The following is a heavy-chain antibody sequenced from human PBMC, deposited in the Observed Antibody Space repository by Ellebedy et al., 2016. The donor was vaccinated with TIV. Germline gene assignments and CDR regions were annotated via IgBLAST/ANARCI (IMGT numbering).Heavy chain of an antibody. CDR3: AKAGVGGTKVSPYYYYAMDV. J-gene: IGHJ6*02. CDR1: GLTSSTSA. CDR2: ISGNGRTT. Sequence: GESLKISXEASGLTSSTSAMSWVRQAPGKGLEWVSVISGNGRTTYNADSVKGRFSISRDSFKNTFYLQMNSLRAEDTALYYCAKAGVGGTKVSPYYYYAMDVWGQGTTVTVS. V-gene: IGHV3-23*01. D-gene: IGHD3-16*01.